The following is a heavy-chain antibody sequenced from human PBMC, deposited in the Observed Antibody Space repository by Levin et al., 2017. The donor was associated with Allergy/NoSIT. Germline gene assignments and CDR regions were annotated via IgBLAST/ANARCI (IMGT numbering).Heavy chain of an antibody. CDR1: GFTFSDYY. Sequence: GESLKISCAASGFTFSDYYMTWIRQAPGKGLEWVSYISTSGDSTHYADSVKGRFFVSRDNAKNFLFLQMSSLRAEDTAIYYCTSSRSAFYYDRSGRPPLHNAWGQGTLVTVSS. D-gene: IGHD3-22*01. CDR2: ISTSGDST. CDR3: TSSRSAFYYDRSGRPPLHNA. V-gene: IGHV3-11*01. J-gene: IGHJ5*02.